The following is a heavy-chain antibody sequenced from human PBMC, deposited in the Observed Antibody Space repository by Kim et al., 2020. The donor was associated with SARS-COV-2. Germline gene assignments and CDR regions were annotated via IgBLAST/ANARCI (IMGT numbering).Heavy chain of an antibody. CDR3: ASPMGYSGYEFDY. Sequence: YNPSLKSRVTISVDTSKNQFSLKLSSVTAADTAVYYCASPMGYSGYEFDYWGQGTLVTVSS. V-gene: IGHV4-39*01. D-gene: IGHD5-12*01. J-gene: IGHJ4*02.